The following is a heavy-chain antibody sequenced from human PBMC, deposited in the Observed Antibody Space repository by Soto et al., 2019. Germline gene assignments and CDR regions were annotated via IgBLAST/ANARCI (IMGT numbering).Heavy chain of an antibody. V-gene: IGHV3-7*01. CDR2: IKQDGSEK. CDR3: ARDPSPLGYCSGGSCHPQVAFDT. CDR1: GFTFSSYW. D-gene: IGHD2-15*01. Sequence: GGSLRLSCAASGFTFSSYWMSWVRQAPGKGLEWVANIKQDGSEKYYVDSVKGRFTISRDNAKNSLYLQMHSLRAEDKSADCCARDPSPLGYCSGGSCHPQVAFDTGGKGTMVTV. J-gene: IGHJ3*02.